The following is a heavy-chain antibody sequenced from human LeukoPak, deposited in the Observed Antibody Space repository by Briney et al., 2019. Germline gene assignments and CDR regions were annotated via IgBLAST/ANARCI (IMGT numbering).Heavy chain of an antibody. D-gene: IGHD5-12*01. V-gene: IGHV4-59*08. CDR2: IYYTGST. CDR3: ASHGSSGHDPLT. CDR1: GDSIRSYY. Sequence: PSETLSLTCTVSGDSIRSYYWNWIRRPPGKGLEWIGYIYYTGSTSYNPSLESRVPISLDTSKSQFSLRLTSVTAADTAVYYCASHGSSGHDPLTWGQGTLVTVSS. J-gene: IGHJ4*01.